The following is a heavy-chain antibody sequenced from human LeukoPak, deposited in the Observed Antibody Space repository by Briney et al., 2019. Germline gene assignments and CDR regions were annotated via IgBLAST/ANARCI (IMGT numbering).Heavy chain of an antibody. CDR1: GYTFTGYY. Sequence: ASVKVSCKASGYTFTGYYMHWVRQAPGQGLEWMGWINPNSGGTNYAQKFQGRFTISRDNSKNTLYLQMNSLRAEDTAVYYCAKDVRIVGATVSAHRTHHYWGQGTLVTVSS. V-gene: IGHV1-2*02. CDR3: AKDVRIVGATVSAHRTHHY. CDR2: INPNSGGT. D-gene: IGHD1-26*01. J-gene: IGHJ4*02.